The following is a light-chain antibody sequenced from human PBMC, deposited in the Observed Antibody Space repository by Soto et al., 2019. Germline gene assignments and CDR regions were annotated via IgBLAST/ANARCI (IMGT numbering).Light chain of an antibody. Sequence: QSALTQPASVSGSPGQSITISCTGTSSDVGAYIFVSWYQQHPGKAPKLMIYDIINRPSGVSNRFSGSKSGNTASLTISGLQAEDEADYYCVSFTTSRSDVFGTGTKLTVL. V-gene: IGLV2-14*03. CDR3: VSFTTSRSDV. CDR1: SSDVGAYIF. CDR2: DII. J-gene: IGLJ1*01.